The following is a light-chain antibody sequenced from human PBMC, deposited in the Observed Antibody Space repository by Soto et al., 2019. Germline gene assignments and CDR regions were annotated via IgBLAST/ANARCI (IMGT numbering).Light chain of an antibody. V-gene: IGKV1-39*01. J-gene: IGKJ5*01. CDR3: QHYNSYSS. CDR1: QTISRY. Sequence: LQMAQSPSSLSASVGDRFTITCRASQTISRYLNWYQQKPGKAPXXLIYAASSLQSGVPSRCGGDGSGTEFPLTISSLKHEYAATYCCQHYNSYSSFGQGTRLEIK. CDR2: AAS.